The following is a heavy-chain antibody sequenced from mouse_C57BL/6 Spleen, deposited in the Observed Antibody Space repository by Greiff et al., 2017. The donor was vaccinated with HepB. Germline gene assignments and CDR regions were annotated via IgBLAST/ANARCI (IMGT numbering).Heavy chain of an antibody. J-gene: IGHJ4*01. CDR3: ARASLYDYDGYAMDY. CDR2: IYPGDGDT. V-gene: IGHV1-80*01. D-gene: IGHD2-4*01. CDR1: GYAFSSYW. Sequence: VQLQESGAELVKPGASVKISCKASGYAFSSYWMNWVKQRPGKGLEWIGQIYPGDGDTNYNGKFKGKATLTADKSSSTAYMQLSSLTSEDSAVYFCARASLYDYDGYAMDYWGQGTSVTVSS.